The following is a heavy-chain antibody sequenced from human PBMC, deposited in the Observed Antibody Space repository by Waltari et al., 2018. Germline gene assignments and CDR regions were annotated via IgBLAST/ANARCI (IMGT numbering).Heavy chain of an antibody. CDR2: IHYSGNT. D-gene: IGHD4-17*01. V-gene: IGHV4-59*01. CDR3: AAHLRQVTTEFAY. Sequence: QVQLQESGPKLVKPSETLSLTCTVSAGPISSYFWSWIRQPPGKGLEWIGYIHYSGNTNSDTSMKSRVTISMDTSKNQFSLKLSSATAADTAVYYCAAHLRQVTTEFAYWGQGTLVTVSS. J-gene: IGHJ4*02. CDR1: AGPISSYF.